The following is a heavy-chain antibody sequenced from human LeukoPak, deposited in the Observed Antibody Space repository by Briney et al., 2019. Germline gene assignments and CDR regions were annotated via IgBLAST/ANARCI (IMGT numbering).Heavy chain of an antibody. CDR3: ASLYGSSWPPFDY. CDR2: IYHSGSI. J-gene: IGHJ4*02. V-gene: IGHV4-4*02. Sequence: SETLSLTCTVSGGSISSSHWWSWVRQPPGKGLEWIGEIYHSGSINYNPSLKSRVTISIDKSKNQFSLKLSSVAAADTAVYYCASLYGSSWPPFDYWGQGTLVTVSS. CDR1: GGSISSSHW. D-gene: IGHD6-13*01.